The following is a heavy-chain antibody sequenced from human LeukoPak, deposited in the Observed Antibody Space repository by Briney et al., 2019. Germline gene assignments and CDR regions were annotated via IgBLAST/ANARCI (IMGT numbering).Heavy chain of an antibody. V-gene: IGHV3-30*03. Sequence: GGSLRLSCAASGFTFSSYWMSWVRQAPGKGLEWVAVISYDGSNKYYADSVKGRFTISRDNSKNTLYLQMNSLRAEDTAVYYCVTSLVVVVAATNDYWGQGTLVTVSS. CDR3: VTSLVVVVAATNDY. D-gene: IGHD2-15*01. CDR1: GFTFSSYW. J-gene: IGHJ4*02. CDR2: ISYDGSNK.